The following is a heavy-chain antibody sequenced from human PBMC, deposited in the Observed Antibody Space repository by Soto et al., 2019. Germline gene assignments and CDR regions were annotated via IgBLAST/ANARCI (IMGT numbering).Heavy chain of an antibody. V-gene: IGHV4-31*03. CDR1: GDSISSGGYY. CDR2: TSYSGST. Sequence: QVQLQASGPGLVKPSQTLSLTCSVSGDSISSGGYYWNWIRQLPGKGLEWIGYTSYSGSTYYNPSLNSRATISVDTSKNQFSLKLTSVTAADTAVYYCARDEGAQFDWYFDLWGRGTLVTVSS. J-gene: IGHJ2*01. CDR3: ARDEGAQFDWYFDL.